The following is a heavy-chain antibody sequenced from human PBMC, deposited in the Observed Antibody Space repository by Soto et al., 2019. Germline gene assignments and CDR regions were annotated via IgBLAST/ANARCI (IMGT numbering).Heavy chain of an antibody. CDR3: AKGSTAATYYYGMDV. D-gene: IGHD2-15*01. J-gene: IGHJ6*02. CDR2: ISGSGGST. V-gene: IGHV3-23*01. Sequence: QAGGSLRLSCAASGFTFSSYAMSWVRQAPGKGLEWVSAISGSGGSTYYADSVKGRFTISRDNSKNTLYLQMNSLRAEDTAVYYCAKGSTAATYYYGMDVWGQGTTVTVSS. CDR1: GFTFSSYA.